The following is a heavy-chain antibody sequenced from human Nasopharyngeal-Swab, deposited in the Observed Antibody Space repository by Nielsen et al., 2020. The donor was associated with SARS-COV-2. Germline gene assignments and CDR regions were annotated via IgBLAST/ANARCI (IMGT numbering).Heavy chain of an antibody. CDR1: GFTFSSYS. Sequence: GESLKISCAASGFTFSSYSMNWVRQAPGKGLEWVSYISSSSSTIYYADSVKGRFTISRDNAKNSLYLQMNSLRDEDTAVYYCARDERGYLDYWGQGTLVTVSS. J-gene: IGHJ4*02. CDR3: ARDERGYLDY. V-gene: IGHV3-48*02. CDR2: ISSSSSTI.